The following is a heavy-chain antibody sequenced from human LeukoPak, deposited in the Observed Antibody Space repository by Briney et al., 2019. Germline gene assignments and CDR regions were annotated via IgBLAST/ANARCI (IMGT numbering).Heavy chain of an antibody. J-gene: IGHJ6*02. Sequence: PSETLSLTCTVSGGSISSYYWSWIRQPAGKGLEWIGRIYTSGSTNYNPSLKSRVTMSVDTSKNQFSLKLSSVTAADTAVYYCARSSVEGITMVRGVMTGMDVWGQGTTVTVSS. CDR2: IYTSGST. CDR1: GGSISSYY. D-gene: IGHD3-10*01. CDR3: ARSSVEGITMVRGVMTGMDV. V-gene: IGHV4-4*07.